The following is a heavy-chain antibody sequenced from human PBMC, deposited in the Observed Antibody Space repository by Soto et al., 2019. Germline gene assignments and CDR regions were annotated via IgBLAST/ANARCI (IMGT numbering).Heavy chain of an antibody. CDR2: IYWDDDK. CDR3: AHTGDYYYFDY. V-gene: IGHV2-5*02. CDR1: EFALSTTGVG. D-gene: IGHD4-17*01. Sequence: QITLRESGPTLVKPTQTLTLTCTFSEFALSTTGVGVGWIRQPPGKALEWLALIYWDDDKRYSPSLKSRLTITKDTSKNQLVLTMTNMHPVDTATYYCAHTGDYYYFDYWGQGTLVTVSS. J-gene: IGHJ4*02.